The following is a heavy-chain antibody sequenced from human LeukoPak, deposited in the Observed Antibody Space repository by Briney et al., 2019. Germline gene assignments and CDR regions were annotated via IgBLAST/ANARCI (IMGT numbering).Heavy chain of an antibody. V-gene: IGHV4-34*01. D-gene: IGHD3-9*01. J-gene: IGHJ4*02. CDR2: IHYTGAT. CDR1: GGSITGYY. Sequence: PSETLSLTCAVYGGSITGYYWSWIRQTPGRGLEWVGEIHYTGATSYNPSLKSRATISTDTSKNQFSLRLSSVTAADTAVYYCARGNILTGYCFDFWGQGTLVTVSS. CDR3: ARGNILTGYCFDF.